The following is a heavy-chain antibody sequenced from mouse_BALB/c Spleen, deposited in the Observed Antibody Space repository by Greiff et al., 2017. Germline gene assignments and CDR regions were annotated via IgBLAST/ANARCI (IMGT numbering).Heavy chain of an antibody. V-gene: IGHV1-4*01. D-gene: IGHD2-1*01. CDR2: INPSSGYT. Sequence: VKLLESGADLARPGASVTMSCTASGYTFTSYTMHWVHQRPGQGLEWIGYINPSSGYTNYNQKFKDKDTLTADKSSSSAYMQLSNLTSEDSAVYYCGRSGNPYAMDDWGQGTSVTVAS. J-gene: IGHJ4*01. CDR1: GYTFTSYT. CDR3: GRSGNPYAMDD.